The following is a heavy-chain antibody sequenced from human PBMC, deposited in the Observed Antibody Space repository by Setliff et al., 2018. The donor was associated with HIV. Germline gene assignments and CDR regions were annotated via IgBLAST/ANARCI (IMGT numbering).Heavy chain of an antibody. D-gene: IGHD3-10*01. V-gene: IGHV3-7*04. Sequence: PAGSLRLSCAASGFTFSSSWMTWVRQAPGRGLEYVAGMNRDGSEKGYADSVKGRFSISRDNAKNSLYLQMSSLRTEDTAVYFCARDPAFGAFDIWGQGTMVTVSS. CDR3: ARDPAFGAFDI. CDR1: GFTFSSSW. J-gene: IGHJ3*02. CDR2: MNRDGSEK.